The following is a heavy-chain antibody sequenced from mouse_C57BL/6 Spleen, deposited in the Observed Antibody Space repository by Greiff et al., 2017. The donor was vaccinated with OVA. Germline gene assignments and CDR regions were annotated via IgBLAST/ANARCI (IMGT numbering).Heavy chain of an antibody. J-gene: IGHJ4*01. CDR1: GYTFTSYG. CDR3: ARRQDAMDY. CDR2: IYPRNGNT. V-gene: IGHV1-81*01. Sequence: VQLQQSGAELVRPGASVKLSCKASGYTFTSYGISWVKQRTGQGLEWIGEIYPRNGNTDYNEKFKGKATLTVDKSSSTAYMELRSLTSEDSAVYYCARRQDAMDYWGQGTSVTVSS. D-gene: IGHD6-1*01.